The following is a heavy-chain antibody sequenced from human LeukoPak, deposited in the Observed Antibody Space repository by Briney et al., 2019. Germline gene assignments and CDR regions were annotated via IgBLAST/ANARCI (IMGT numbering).Heavy chain of an antibody. J-gene: IGHJ4*02. D-gene: IGHD6-6*01. CDR3: AKDLYSSSSGDY. Sequence: GGSLRLSCAASGFTFRSYGMHWVRQAPGKGLEWVAIIWYDGSNKYYADSVKGRITISRDNSKNTLYLQMNSLRAEDTAVYYCAKDLYSSSSGDYWGQGTLVTVSS. V-gene: IGHV3-33*06. CDR1: GFTFRSYG. CDR2: IWYDGSNK.